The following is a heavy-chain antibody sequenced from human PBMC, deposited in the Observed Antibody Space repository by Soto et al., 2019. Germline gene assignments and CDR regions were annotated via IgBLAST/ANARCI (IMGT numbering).Heavy chain of an antibody. D-gene: IGHD6-25*01. CDR1: GFTFSAYW. Sequence: EVQLVESGGGLVQTGGSLRLSCAASGFTFSAYWMSWVRQAPGKGLEWVANIKQAGSEKYYVDSVNGRFIISRDDAKNSLFLQVNSLIVEDTAVYYCAREKRANGYFDYWGQGTLVTVSS. J-gene: IGHJ4*02. CDR2: IKQAGSEK. CDR3: AREKRANGYFDY. V-gene: IGHV3-7*01.